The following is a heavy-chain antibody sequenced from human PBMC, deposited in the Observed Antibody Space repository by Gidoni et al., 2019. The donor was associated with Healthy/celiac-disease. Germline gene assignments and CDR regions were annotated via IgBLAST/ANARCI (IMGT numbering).Heavy chain of an antibody. CDR3: TRDGSSSYGYYYYYMDA. CDR2: IRSKAYGGTT. Sequence: EVQLVESGGGLVQPGRSLRLSCTASGFTFGDYAMSWFRQAPGKGLEWVGFIRSKAYGGTTEYAASVKGRFTISRDDSKSIAYLQMNSLKTEDTAVYYCTRDGSSSYGYYYYYMDAWGKGTTVTVSS. V-gene: IGHV3-49*03. J-gene: IGHJ6*03. CDR1: GFTFGDYA. D-gene: IGHD6-13*01.